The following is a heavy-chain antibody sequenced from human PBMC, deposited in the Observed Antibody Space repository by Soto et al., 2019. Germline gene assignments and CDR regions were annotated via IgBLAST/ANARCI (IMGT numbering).Heavy chain of an antibody. D-gene: IGHD2-8*02. V-gene: IGHV3-21*01. CDR2: IDSGSNFI. J-gene: IGHJ5*02. CDR3: ASAGGTS. CDR1: GFTFHTYS. Sequence: EVLLVESGGGLVQPGGSLRLSCAASGFTFHTYSMNWVRQAPGKGLEWVSSIDSGSNFIHYADSVKGRFTISRDNANNSLYLQMNSRRAEDSAVYYCASAGGTSWGQGALVTVSS.